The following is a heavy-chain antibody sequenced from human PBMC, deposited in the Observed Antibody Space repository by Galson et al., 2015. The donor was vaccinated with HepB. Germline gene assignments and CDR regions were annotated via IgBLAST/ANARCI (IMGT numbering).Heavy chain of an antibody. Sequence: SLRLSCAASGFTFNTYVMSWVRQAPGKGLEWVAAISGSGGSTYYADSVKGRFTISRDNSKNTLFLQMNSLRAEDTAIYYCARDYDSTWTYYFDYWGQGTLVTVAS. CDR1: GFTFNTYV. D-gene: IGHD6-13*01. J-gene: IGHJ4*02. CDR3: ARDYDSTWTYYFDY. CDR2: ISGSGGST. V-gene: IGHV3-23*01.